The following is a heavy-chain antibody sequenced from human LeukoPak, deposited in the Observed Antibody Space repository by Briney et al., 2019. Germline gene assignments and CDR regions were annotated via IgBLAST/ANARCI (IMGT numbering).Heavy chain of an antibody. CDR1: GGSFSGYY. V-gene: IGHV4-34*01. CDR3: ARGRQLWFL. CDR2: INHSGST. D-gene: IGHD5-18*01. Sequence: PSETLSLTCAVYGGSFSGYYWSWIRQPPRKGLEWIGEINHSGSTNYNPSLKSRVTISVDTSKNQFSLKLSSVTAADTAVYYCARGRQLWFLWGQGTLVTVSS. J-gene: IGHJ4*02.